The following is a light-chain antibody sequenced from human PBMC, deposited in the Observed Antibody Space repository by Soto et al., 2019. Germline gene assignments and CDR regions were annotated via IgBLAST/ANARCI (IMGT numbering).Light chain of an antibody. J-gene: IGLJ2*01. CDR3: QSYDSSLSGSV. CDR1: SSNIGAGYD. Sequence: QAVVTPPPSVSGAPGQRVTISCTGSSSNIGAGYDVHWYQQLPGTAPKLLIYGNSNRPSGVPDRFSGSKSGTSASLAITGLQAEDVADYYCQSYDSSLSGSVFGGGTKLTVL. CDR2: GNS. V-gene: IGLV1-40*01.